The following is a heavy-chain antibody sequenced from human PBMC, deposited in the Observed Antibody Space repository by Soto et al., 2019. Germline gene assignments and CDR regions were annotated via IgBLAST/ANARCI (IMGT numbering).Heavy chain of an antibody. D-gene: IGHD6-19*01. CDR2: IYWDDDK. CDR1: GFSLSTGGVG. V-gene: IGHV2-5*02. CDR3: AHRLYSSAWPWDSGVFDY. Sequence: QITLKESGPTLVKPTQTLTLTCTFSGFSLSTGGVGVGWIRXXXGXXXXXXXLIYWDDDKRYSPSLKSRLTITKDTSKNQVVLTMTNMDPVDTATYYCAHRLYSSAWPWDSGVFDYWGQGTLVTVSS. J-gene: IGHJ4*02.